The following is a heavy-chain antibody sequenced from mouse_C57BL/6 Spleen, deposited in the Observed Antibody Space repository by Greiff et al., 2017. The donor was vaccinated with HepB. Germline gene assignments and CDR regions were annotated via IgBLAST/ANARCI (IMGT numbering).Heavy chain of an antibody. CDR3: AREGAWYFDV. V-gene: IGHV5-4*01. CDR1: GFTFSSYA. CDR2: ISDGGSYT. Sequence: EVMLVESGGGLVKPGGSLKLSCAASGFTFSSYAMSWVRQTPEKRLEWVATISDGGSYTYYPDNVKGRFTISRDNAKNNLYLQMSHLKSEDTAMYYCAREGAWYFDVWGTGTTVTVSS. J-gene: IGHJ1*03.